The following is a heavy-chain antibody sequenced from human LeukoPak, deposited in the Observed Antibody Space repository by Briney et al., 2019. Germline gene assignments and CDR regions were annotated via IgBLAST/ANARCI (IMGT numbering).Heavy chain of an antibody. CDR3: APSKNYFDY. J-gene: IGHJ4*02. CDR1: GFTVSSNE. Sequence: QSGGSLRLSCAASGFTVSSNEMSWVRQAPGRGLEWVSSISGGSTYYADSVKGRFTISRDNAKNSLYLQMNSLRAEDTAVYYCAPSKNYFDYWGQGTLVTVSS. V-gene: IGHV3-38-3*01. CDR2: ISGGST.